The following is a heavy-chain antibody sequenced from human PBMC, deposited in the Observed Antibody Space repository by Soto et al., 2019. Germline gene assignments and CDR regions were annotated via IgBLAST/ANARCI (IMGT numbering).Heavy chain of an antibody. V-gene: IGHV3-23*01. CDR3: AKVTKRAAAGRYEYYKYGMDV. J-gene: IGHJ6*02. CDR2: ISGSGGSS. D-gene: IGHD6-13*01. CDR1: GFALSTYA. Sequence: GGSLRLSCAAAGFALSTYAMTWVRQAPGKGLEWVSVISGSGGSSYYAASVKGRFTISRDNSKNTLFLQMNGLRAEDTAVYYCAKVTKRAAAGRYEYYKYGMDVWGQGTTVTVSS.